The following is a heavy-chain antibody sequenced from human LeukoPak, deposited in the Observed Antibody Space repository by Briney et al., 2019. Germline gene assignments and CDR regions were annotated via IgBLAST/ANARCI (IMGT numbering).Heavy chain of an antibody. J-gene: IGHJ4*02. D-gene: IGHD3-22*01. V-gene: IGHV4-30-4*01. CDR3: ARGGNYYDSSPLDY. Sequence: PSETLSLTCTVSGGSISSDDYYWTWIRQPPGKGLEWIGYIYYSGNTYYNPSLKSRVSISVDTSKNQFSLKLSSVTAADTAVYYCARGGNYYDSSPLDYWGQGTLVTVSS. CDR1: GGSISSDDYY. CDR2: IYYSGNT.